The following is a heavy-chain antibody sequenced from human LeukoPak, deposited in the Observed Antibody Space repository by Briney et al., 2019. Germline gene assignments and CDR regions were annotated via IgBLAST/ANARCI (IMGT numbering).Heavy chain of an antibody. Sequence: GGSLRLSCAASGFNFSSYWMHWVRQAPGKGPEWVANIKEDGSEKNYVDSVKGRFTISRDNAKNSLYLQMNSLRAEDTAVYYCARDSGWYPVDYWGQGTLVTVPS. CDR2: IKEDGSEK. D-gene: IGHD6-19*01. CDR1: GFNFSSYW. J-gene: IGHJ4*02. V-gene: IGHV3-7*01. CDR3: ARDSGWYPVDY.